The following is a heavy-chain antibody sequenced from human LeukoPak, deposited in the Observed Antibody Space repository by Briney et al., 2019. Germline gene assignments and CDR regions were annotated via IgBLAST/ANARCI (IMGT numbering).Heavy chain of an antibody. CDR3: AKDLGQAGTGFFDAFDI. V-gene: IGHV3-23*01. Sequence: GGSLRLSCAASGLTFSSYAMSWVRQAPGKGLEWVSSISGIGDNTYSADSVKGRFTISRDNSKNTLYLQMNSLRAEDTAVYYCAKDLGQAGTGFFDAFDIWGQGTMVTVSS. J-gene: IGHJ3*02. CDR2: ISGIGDNT. CDR1: GLTFSSYA. D-gene: IGHD6-13*01.